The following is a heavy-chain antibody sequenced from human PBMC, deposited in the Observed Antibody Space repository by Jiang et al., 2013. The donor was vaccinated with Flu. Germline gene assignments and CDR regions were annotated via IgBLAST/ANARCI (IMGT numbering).Heavy chain of an antibody. Sequence: QLLESGGGLVKPGGSLRLSCAASGFTFSSYEMNWVRQAPGKGLEWVSYISSSGSTIYYADSVKGRFTISRDNAKNSLYLQMNSLRAEDTAVYYCASICSGGSCYSPLNYWGQGTLVTVSS. V-gene: IGHV3-48*03. D-gene: IGHD2-15*01. CDR3: ASICSGGSCYSPLNY. CDR1: GFTFSSYE. J-gene: IGHJ4*02. CDR2: ISSSGSTI.